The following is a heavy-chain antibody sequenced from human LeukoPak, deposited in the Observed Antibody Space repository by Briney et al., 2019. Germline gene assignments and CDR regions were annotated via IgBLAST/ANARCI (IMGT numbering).Heavy chain of an antibody. Sequence: SVKVSCKASGGTFSSYAISWVRQAPGQGLEWMGGIIPIFGTANYAQKFQGRVTITTDESTSTAYMELSSLRSEDTTVYYCARGPPKRGNQFVPFDPWGQGTLVTVSS. CDR1: GGTFSSYA. J-gene: IGHJ5*02. V-gene: IGHV1-69*05. D-gene: IGHD6-6*01. CDR2: IIPIFGTA. CDR3: ARGPPKRGNQFVPFDP.